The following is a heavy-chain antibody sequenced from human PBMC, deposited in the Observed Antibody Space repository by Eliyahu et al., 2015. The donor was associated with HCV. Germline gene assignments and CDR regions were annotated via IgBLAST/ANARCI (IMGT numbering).Heavy chain of an antibody. J-gene: IGHJ4*02. CDR1: GFSLSTSGVG. D-gene: IGHD3-10*01. Sequence: QITLKESGPTLVKPTQTLTLTCTFSGFSLSTSGVGVGWIRQPPGKALEWLALIYWNDNKCYSPSLKNRVTITKDTSKNQVVLTMTNMDPVDTATYYCAHNGGQPNYFDYWGQGTLVTVSS. CDR2: IYWNDNK. V-gene: IGHV2-5*01. CDR3: AHNGGQPNYFDY.